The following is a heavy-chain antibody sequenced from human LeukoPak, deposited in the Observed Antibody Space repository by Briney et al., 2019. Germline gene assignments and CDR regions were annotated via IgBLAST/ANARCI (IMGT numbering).Heavy chain of an antibody. J-gene: IGHJ4*02. CDR3: ASGSGYYGNY. V-gene: IGHV1-69*05. Sequence: GASVKVSCKASGGTFSSYAISWLRQAPGQGLEWMGGIIPIFGTANYAQKFQGRVTITTDESTSTAYMELSSLRSEDTAVYYCASGSGYYGNYWGQGTLVTVSS. CDR2: IIPIFGTA. CDR1: GGTFSSYA. D-gene: IGHD3-22*01.